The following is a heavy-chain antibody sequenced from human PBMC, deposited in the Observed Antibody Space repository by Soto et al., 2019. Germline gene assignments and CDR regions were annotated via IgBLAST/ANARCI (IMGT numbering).Heavy chain of an antibody. CDR2: ISSSSSYI. J-gene: IGHJ6*02. CDR1: GFTFSSYS. D-gene: IGHD1-1*01. CDR3: ANGNWSKALPYGMDV. Sequence: PRGSLRLSCAASGFTFSSYSVNWVRQAPGKGLEWVSSISSSSSYIYYADSVKGRFTISRDNAKNSLYLQMNSLRAEDTAVYYCANGNWSKALPYGMDVWGQGTTVTVSS. V-gene: IGHV3-21*01.